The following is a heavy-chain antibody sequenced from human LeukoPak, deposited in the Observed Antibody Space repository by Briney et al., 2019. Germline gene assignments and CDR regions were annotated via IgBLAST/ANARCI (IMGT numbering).Heavy chain of an antibody. J-gene: IGHJ3*02. CDR1: GYTFTGYY. V-gene: IGHV1-2*02. D-gene: IGHD3-22*01. Sequence: ASVQVSCKASGYTFTGYYMHWVRQAPGQGLEWMGWINPNSGGTNYAQKFQGRVTMTRDTSISTAYMELSRLRSDDTAVYYCARDRGYYDSRHAFDIWGQGTMVTVSS. CDR2: INPNSGGT. CDR3: ARDRGYYDSRHAFDI.